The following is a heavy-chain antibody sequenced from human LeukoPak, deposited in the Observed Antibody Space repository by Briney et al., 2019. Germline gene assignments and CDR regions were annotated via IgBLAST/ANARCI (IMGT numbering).Heavy chain of an antibody. CDR1: GGSFSGYY. CDR3: ARGPSGYYDYVWGSYRYFNWFDP. D-gene: IGHD3-16*02. J-gene: IGHJ5*02. V-gene: IGHV4-34*01. CDR2: INHSGST. Sequence: NPSETLSLTCAVYGGSFSGYYWSWIRQPPGKGLEWIGEINHSGSTNYNPSLKGRVTISVDTSKNQFSLKLSSVTAADTAVYYCARGPSGYYDYVWGSYRYFNWFDPWGQGTLVTVSS.